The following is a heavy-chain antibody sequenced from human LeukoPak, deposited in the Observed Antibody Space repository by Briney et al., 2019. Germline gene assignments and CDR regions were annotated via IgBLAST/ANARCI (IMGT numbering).Heavy chain of an antibody. D-gene: IGHD6-6*01. CDR2: IYHSGST. Sequence: SETLSLTYAVSGYSISSGYYWGWIRQPPGKGLEWIGSIYHSGSTYYNPSLKSRVTISVDTSKNQFSLKLSSVTAADTAVYYCARCSSSSVRLIDYWGQGTLVTVSS. CDR1: GYSISSGYY. V-gene: IGHV4-38-2*01. J-gene: IGHJ4*02. CDR3: ARCSSSSVRLIDY.